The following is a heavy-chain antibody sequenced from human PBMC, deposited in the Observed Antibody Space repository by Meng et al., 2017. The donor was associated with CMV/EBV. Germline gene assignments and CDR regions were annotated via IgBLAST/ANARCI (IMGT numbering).Heavy chain of an antibody. J-gene: IGHJ2*01. CDR1: GGSISSYY. CDR3: ARDLNLQWYFDL. Sequence: ESLKISCTVSGGSISSYYWSWIRQPPGKGLEWIGYIYYSGSTNYNPSLKSRVTISVDTSKNQFSLKLSSVTAADTAVYYCARDLNLQWYFDLWGRGTLVTVSS. CDR2: IYYSGST. D-gene: IGHD1-14*01. V-gene: IGHV4-59*01.